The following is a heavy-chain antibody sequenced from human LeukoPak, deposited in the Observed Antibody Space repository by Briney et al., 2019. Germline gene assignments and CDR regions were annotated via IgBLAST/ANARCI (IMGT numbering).Heavy chain of an antibody. V-gene: IGHV3-23*01. D-gene: IGHD6-13*01. CDR2: ISENGGGR. CDR3: AKQAGGTHDY. CDR1: GFIFSNYG. J-gene: IGHJ4*02. Sequence: GTSLRLSCAASGFIFSNYGMHWVRQAPGMGLEWVSSISENGGGRYYADSVQGRFTISRDNSKNTLYLQMNSLRAEDTAVYYCAKQAGGTHDYCGQGTLVIVSS.